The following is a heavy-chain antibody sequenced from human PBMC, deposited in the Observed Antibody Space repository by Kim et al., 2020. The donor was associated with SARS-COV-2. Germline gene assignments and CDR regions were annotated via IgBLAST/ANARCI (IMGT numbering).Heavy chain of an antibody. D-gene: IGHD6-19*01. J-gene: IGHJ4*02. CDR1: GFTFSRRA. CDR3: AKDHPSSGWPTFDS. Sequence: GGSLRLSCAASGFTFSRRAMSWVRQVPGKGLEWIASVNNNNNPYYADSVTRRFTVSRDITKDTLYLQMNSLRADDTALYYCAKDHPSSGWPTFDSWGQGTLVAVSS. V-gene: IGHV3-23*05. CDR2: VNNNNNP.